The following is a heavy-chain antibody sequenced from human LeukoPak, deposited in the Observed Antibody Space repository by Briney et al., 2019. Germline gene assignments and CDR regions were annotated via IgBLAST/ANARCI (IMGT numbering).Heavy chain of an antibody. V-gene: IGHV1-18*01. CDR1: GYTFTSYG. Sequence: ASVKVSCKASGYTFTSYGISWVRQAPGQGLEWMGWISAYNGNTNYAQKLQGRVTMTTDTSTSTAYMELRSLRSDDTAVYYCARRTVGTYYYYYYMDVWGKGTTVTVSS. D-gene: IGHD2-2*01. CDR2: ISAYNGNT. J-gene: IGHJ6*03. CDR3: ARRTVGTYYYYYYMDV.